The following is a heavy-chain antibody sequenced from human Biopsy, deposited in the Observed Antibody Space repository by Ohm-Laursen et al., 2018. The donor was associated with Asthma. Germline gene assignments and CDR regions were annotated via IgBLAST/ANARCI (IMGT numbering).Heavy chain of an antibody. D-gene: IGHD3-10*01. CDR2: ISVYNGNT. CDR3: ARAVDYSHYYGIDV. CDR1: GYTFNSAG. Sequence: SVKVSCKTSGYTFNSAGITWVRQAPGQGLEWMGWISVYNGNTKVAQKLQDRVTMITDTSTSTAYMELRSLRSDDTTVYFCARAVDYSHYYGIDVWGQGTTVTAS. J-gene: IGHJ6*02. V-gene: IGHV1-18*01.